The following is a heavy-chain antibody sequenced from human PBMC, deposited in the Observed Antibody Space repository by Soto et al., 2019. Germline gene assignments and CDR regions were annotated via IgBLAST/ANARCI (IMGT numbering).Heavy chain of an antibody. Sequence: GGSLRLSCAASGFTFSRYAIHWVRQAPGKGLEWVAVISRDGSNKYYVDSVKGRFTISRDNSKNTLYLQMNSLRDEDTAVYYCARSRNSAVADSFDFWGQGTLVTVSS. J-gene: IGHJ4*02. V-gene: IGHV3-30*04. D-gene: IGHD3-10*01. CDR1: GFTFSRYA. CDR3: ARSRNSAVADSFDF. CDR2: ISRDGSNK.